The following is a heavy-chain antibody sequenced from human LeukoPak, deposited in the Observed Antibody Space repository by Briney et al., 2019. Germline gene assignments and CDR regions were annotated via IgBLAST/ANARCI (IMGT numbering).Heavy chain of an antibody. D-gene: IGHD3-10*01. CDR3: ARVDVLWFGDSLSFDY. CDR2: ISYDGSNK. V-gene: IGHV3-30*04. Sequence: GGSLRLSCAASGFTFSSYAMHWVRQAPGKGLEWVAVISYDGSNKYYADSVKGRFTISRDNAKNTLYLQMNSLRAEDTAVYYCARVDVLWFGDSLSFDYWGQGTLVTVSS. J-gene: IGHJ4*02. CDR1: GFTFSSYA.